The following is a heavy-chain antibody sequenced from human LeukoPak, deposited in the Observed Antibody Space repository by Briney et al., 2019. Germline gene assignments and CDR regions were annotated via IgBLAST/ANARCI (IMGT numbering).Heavy chain of an antibody. CDR3: LYSDY. J-gene: IGHJ4*02. CDR1: GFTFNNYW. Sequence: GESLRLSCAASGFTFNNYWLHWVRQVPGKGLMWVSRINGDGNNVNYADSVKGRFTISRDNSKNTLYLQMNSLRAEDTASEWLLYSDYWGQGTLVTVSS. D-gene: IGHD3-3*01. V-gene: IGHV3-74*01. CDR2: INGDGNNV.